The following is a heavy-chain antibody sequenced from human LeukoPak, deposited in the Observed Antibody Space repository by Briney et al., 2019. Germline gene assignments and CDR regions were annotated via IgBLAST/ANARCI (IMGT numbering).Heavy chain of an antibody. CDR3: ARDKKVLWFGELPYGYYYYGMDV. J-gene: IGHJ6*02. Sequence: ASVKVSFKASGYTFTGYYMHWVRQAPGQGLEWMGWINPNSGGTNYVQKFQGRVTMTRDTSISTAYMELSRLRSDDTAVYYCARDKKVLWFGELPYGYYYYGMDVWGQGTTVTVSS. V-gene: IGHV1-2*02. CDR1: GYTFTGYY. D-gene: IGHD3-10*01. CDR2: INPNSGGT.